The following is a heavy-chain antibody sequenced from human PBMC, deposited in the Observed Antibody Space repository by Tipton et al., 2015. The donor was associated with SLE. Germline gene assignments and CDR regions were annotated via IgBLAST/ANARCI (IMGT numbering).Heavy chain of an antibody. CDR1: GGSISSHY. D-gene: IGHD3-22*01. J-gene: IGHJ3*02. V-gene: IGHV4-59*11. CDR2: IDDSGST. CDR3: ARDQVYYYDSSGYYRGPFDI. Sequence: TLSLTCTVSGGSISSHYWSWIRQPPGKGLEWIGYIDDSGSTYYNPSLKSRVTISVDMSKNQFSLKLSSVTAADTAVYYCARDQVYYYDSSGYYRGPFDIWGQGTMVTVSS.